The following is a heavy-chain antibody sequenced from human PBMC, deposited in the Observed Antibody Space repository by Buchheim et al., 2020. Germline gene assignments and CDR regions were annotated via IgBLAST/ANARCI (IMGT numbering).Heavy chain of an antibody. Sequence: EVQLVESGGVVVQPGGSLRLSCAASGFTFDDYAMHWVRQATGKGLEWVSFISWDGGSTYYADSVKGRFTIPRDNRKNLLYLQMNSLRAEDTALYYCAKGYSGSYYDYFDYWGQGTL. CDR2: ISWDGGST. J-gene: IGHJ4*02. D-gene: IGHD1-26*01. CDR1: GFTFDDYA. CDR3: AKGYSGSYYDYFDY. V-gene: IGHV3-43D*03.